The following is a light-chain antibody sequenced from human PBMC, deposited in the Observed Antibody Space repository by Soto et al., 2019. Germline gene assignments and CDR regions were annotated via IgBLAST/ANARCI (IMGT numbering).Light chain of an antibody. CDR3: AAWDDGLTGWV. CDR2: SNN. CDR1: SSNIGNNY. Sequence: QSVVTQPPSVSGTPGQRVTISCSGSSSNIGNNYVYWYHQLPGTAPKLLIYSNNQRPSGVPDRFSGSKSGTSASLAISGLRSEDEADYYCAAWDDGLTGWVFGGGTKLTVL. J-gene: IGLJ3*02. V-gene: IGLV1-47*02.